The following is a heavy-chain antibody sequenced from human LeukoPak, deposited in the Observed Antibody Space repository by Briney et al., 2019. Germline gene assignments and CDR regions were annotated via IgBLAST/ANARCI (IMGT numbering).Heavy chain of an antibody. CDR2: IYHSGST. V-gene: IGHV4-30-2*01. J-gene: IGHJ4*02. CDR3: ARDQGGYSGYDSYYFDY. Sequence: SETLSLTCAVSGGSISSGGYSWSWIRQPRGKGLEWIGYIYHSGSTYYNPSHKSRVTISVDRSKNQFSLKLSSVTAADTAVYYCARDQGGYSGYDSYYFDYWGQGTLVTVSS. CDR1: GGSISSGGYS. D-gene: IGHD5-12*01.